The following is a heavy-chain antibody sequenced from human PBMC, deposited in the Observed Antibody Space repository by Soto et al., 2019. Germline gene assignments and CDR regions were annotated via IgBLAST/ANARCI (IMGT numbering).Heavy chain of an antibody. CDR1: GYTFTSYY. CDR3: ARLSILRGVNYGMDV. Sequence: QVQLVQSGAEVKKPGASVKVSCKASGYTFTSYYIHWVRQAPGQGLEWMGIVNPTSGSTTYAQKFQGRVTMTRDTSTSTVYMELSTLRSEDTAVYYCARLSILRGVNYGMDVWGQGTTVTVSS. V-gene: IGHV1-46*03. J-gene: IGHJ6*02. D-gene: IGHD3-10*01. CDR2: VNPTSGST.